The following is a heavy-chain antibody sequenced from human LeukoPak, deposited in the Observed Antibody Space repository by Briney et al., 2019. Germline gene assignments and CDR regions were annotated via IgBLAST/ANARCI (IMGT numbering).Heavy chain of an antibody. V-gene: IGHV3-23*01. D-gene: IGHD3-22*01. CDR3: ARKSHYYDSSGYLYYFDY. CDR1: GITFSSYG. CDR2: ISGSGGST. J-gene: IGHJ4*02. Sequence: GGSLRLSCAASGITFSSYGMSWVRQAPGKGLEWVSAISGSGGSTYYADSVKGRFTISRDNSKNTLYLQMNSLRAEDTAVYYCARKSHYYDSSGYLYYFDYWGQGTLVTVSS.